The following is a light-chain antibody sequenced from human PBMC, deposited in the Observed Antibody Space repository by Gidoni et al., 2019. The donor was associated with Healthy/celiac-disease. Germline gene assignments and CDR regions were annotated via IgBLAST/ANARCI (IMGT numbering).Light chain of an antibody. J-gene: IGKJ4*01. V-gene: IGKV3-11*01. Sequence: EIVLTQSPATLSLSPGERATLSCSASQSVSSYLAWYQQKPGQAPRLLLYDASNRATGIPARFSGSGCGTDFTLTISSLEPEDFAVYYCQQRSNWPRLTFGGGTKVEIK. CDR1: QSVSSY. CDR3: QQRSNWPRLT. CDR2: DAS.